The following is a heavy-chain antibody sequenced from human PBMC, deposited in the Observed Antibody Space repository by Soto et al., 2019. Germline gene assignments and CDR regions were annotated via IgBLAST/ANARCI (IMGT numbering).Heavy chain of an antibody. CDR3: ARGEQYSGRIFDY. V-gene: IGHV6-1*01. Sequence: HSQTLSLTCAITGDSVSSNSAGWSWVRQSPSRGLEWLGRTYYRSKWYYKYAVSVRGRITINPDTSKNQYSLQLNSVTPEDTAVYFCARGEQYSGRIFDYWGQGTLVTVSS. D-gene: IGHD1-26*01. CDR1: GDSVSSNSAG. J-gene: IGHJ4*01. CDR2: TYYRSKWYY.